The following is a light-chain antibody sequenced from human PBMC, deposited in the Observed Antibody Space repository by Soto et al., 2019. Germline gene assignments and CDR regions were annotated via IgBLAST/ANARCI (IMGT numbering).Light chain of an antibody. CDR1: QSVSSY. J-gene: IGKJ3*01. CDR3: QQRSTL. CDR2: DAS. Sequence: EIVLTQSPPTLSLSPGERATLSCRASQSVSSYLAWYQQKPGQAPRLLIYDASNRATGIPARFSGSGSGTDFTLTISSQEPEDFAVYYCQQRSTLFGPGTKVDIK. V-gene: IGKV3-11*01.